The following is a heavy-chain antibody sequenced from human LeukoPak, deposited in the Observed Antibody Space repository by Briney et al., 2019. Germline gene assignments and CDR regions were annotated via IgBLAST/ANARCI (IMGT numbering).Heavy chain of an antibody. V-gene: IGHV3-23*01. Sequence: GGSLRLSCAASGFTFSSYAMSWVRQAPGKGLEWVSAISGSGGSTYYADSVKGRFTISRDNAKNSLYLQMNSLRAEDTAVYYCARDKYYYGSGSLDYWGQGTLVTVSS. CDR1: GFTFSSYA. J-gene: IGHJ4*02. CDR3: ARDKYYYGSGSLDY. D-gene: IGHD3-10*01. CDR2: ISGSGGST.